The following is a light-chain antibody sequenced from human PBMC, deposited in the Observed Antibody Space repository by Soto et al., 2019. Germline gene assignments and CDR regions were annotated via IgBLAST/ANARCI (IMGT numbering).Light chain of an antibody. CDR2: AAS. CDR3: QHLHSYPFT. Sequence: PLSLPASVGDRVTIHCRMSQGISSYLAWYQQKPGKAPELLIYAASTLQSGVPSMFSGSGSGTDFTLTINSLQPDDFATYYCQHLHSYPFTFGQGTRLEIK. J-gene: IGKJ5*01. V-gene: IGKV1D-8*02. CDR1: QGISSY.